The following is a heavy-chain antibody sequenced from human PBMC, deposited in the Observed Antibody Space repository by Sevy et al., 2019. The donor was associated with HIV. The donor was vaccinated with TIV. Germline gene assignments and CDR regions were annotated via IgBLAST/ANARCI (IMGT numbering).Heavy chain of an antibody. CDR1: GYTFTGQY. CDR3: SRDLRSRGYSDGCFDY. J-gene: IGHJ4*02. V-gene: IGHV1-2*02. Sequence: ASVKVSCKASGYTFTGQYIHWVRQAPGQGLEWMGWINPNSGDTNYAQEFQGRVTMTRDTSISTAYMELSGLKSDDTAVYYCSRDLRSRGYSDGCFDYWGQGTLVTVSS. CDR2: INPNSGDT. D-gene: IGHD5-12*01.